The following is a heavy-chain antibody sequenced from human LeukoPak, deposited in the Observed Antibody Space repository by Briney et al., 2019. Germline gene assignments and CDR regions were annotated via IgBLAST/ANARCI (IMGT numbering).Heavy chain of an antibody. V-gene: IGHV4-39*01. CDR3: ARWLSSVYMDV. Sequence: SETLSLTCTVSGVSISSSNSYWGWIRQPPGKGLEWIGSIYYSGNTYYNASLKSQVSISIDTSKNQFSLRLTSVTAADTAVYYCARWLSSVYMDVWGKGTTVTVSS. D-gene: IGHD3-16*02. CDR1: GVSISSSNSY. CDR2: IYYSGNT. J-gene: IGHJ6*03.